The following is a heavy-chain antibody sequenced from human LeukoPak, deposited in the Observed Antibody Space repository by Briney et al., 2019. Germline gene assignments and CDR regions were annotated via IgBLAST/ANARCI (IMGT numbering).Heavy chain of an antibody. D-gene: IGHD3-10*01. CDR1: GFTFSSYW. J-gene: IGHJ4*02. CDR3: ARDGVLWFGEYLDN. V-gene: IGHV3-7*01. Sequence: GGSLRLSCAASGFTFSSYWMSWVRQAPGKGLEWVANIKQDGSDKYYVDSVKGRFTISRDNAKNALYLQMNSLRAEDTAVYYCARDGVLWFGEYLDNWGQGTLVTVSS. CDR2: IKQDGSDK.